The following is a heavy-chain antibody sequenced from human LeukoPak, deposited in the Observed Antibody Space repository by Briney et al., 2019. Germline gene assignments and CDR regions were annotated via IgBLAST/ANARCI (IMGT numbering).Heavy chain of an antibody. J-gene: IGHJ4*02. D-gene: IGHD6-13*01. V-gene: IGHV3-23*01. CDR3: SKDLLISRIAAAGPFDS. CDR1: GFTFSSYA. Sequence: GGSLRLSCAASGFTFSSYAMSWVRQAPGKGLEWVSAISHSGGSTYYADSVKGRFTISRDNSKNTLYLQMNSLRAEDSAVYYCSKDLLISRIAAAGPFDSWGQGTLVTVSS. CDR2: ISHSGGST.